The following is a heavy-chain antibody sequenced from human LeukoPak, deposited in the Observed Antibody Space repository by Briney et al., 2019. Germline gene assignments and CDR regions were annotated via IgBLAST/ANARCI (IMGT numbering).Heavy chain of an antibody. V-gene: IGHV3-23*01. Sequence: GGSLRLSCAASGFNFSKYAMTWVRQAPGKGLEWVSVVTGSSRYTYYADSVKGRFTISRDNSKNILYLEMNSLRVEDTAIYYCAKDRSSSTSCSNYWGRGTLVTVSS. CDR2: VTGSSRYT. J-gene: IGHJ4*02. CDR3: AKDRSSSTSCSNY. D-gene: IGHD2-2*01. CDR1: GFNFSKYA.